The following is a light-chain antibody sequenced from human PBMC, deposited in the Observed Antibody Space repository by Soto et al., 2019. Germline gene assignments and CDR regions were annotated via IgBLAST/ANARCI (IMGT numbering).Light chain of an antibody. V-gene: IGLV1-51*01. CDR3: AKWDTSLTPGGGV. Sequence: QSVLTQPPSVSAAAGQKVTISCSGTSATIGKNYVSWYQQVPGTAPKLLIYDNNKRPSGIPDRFFGAKSGPTATLGITGLPTGGEAGYICAKWDTSLTPGGGVFGGGTKLTVL. CDR1: SATIGKNY. J-gene: IGLJ3*02. CDR2: DNN.